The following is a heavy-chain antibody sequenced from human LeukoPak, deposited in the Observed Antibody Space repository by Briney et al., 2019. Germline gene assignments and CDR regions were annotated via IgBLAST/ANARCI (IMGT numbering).Heavy chain of an antibody. Sequence: PGGSLRLSCAASGFTFSSNNMNWVRQAPGKGLEWVSYISSSSSTIYYADSVKGRFTISRDNAKNSLYLQMNSLRDDDTAVYYCAREAGAVGANRFDYWGQGTLVTVSS. J-gene: IGHJ4*02. CDR1: GFTFSSNN. D-gene: IGHD1-26*01. CDR2: ISSSSSTI. V-gene: IGHV3-48*02. CDR3: AREAGAVGANRFDY.